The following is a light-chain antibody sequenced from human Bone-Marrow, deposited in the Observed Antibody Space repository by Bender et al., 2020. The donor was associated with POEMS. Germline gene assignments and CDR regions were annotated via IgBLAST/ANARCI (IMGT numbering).Light chain of an antibody. J-gene: IGLJ2*01. Sequence: QSVLTQPPSVSGAPGQGVTISCTGSSSNIGADYDVHWYQQLPGTAPKLLIYGDTSRPSGVPDRFSGSKSGTSASLAITGLQAEDEADYYCSLYTSSSPHVVFGGGTKLTVL. V-gene: IGLV1-40*01. CDR3: SLYTSSSPHVV. CDR1: SSNIGADYD. CDR2: GDT.